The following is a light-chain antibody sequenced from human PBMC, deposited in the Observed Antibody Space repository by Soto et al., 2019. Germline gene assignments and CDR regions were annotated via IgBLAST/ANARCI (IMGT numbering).Light chain of an antibody. Sequence: EIVLTQSPGTLSSSPGERATLSCRASESVSSNYLAWYQQRPGQAPRLLIYAASNRARGIPDRFGGSWSGTDFALTVSRLEREDFAVYFGHQYGSAPWTFGPGTKV. CDR2: AAS. CDR1: ESVSSNY. CDR3: HQYGSAPWT. V-gene: IGKV3-20*01. J-gene: IGKJ1*01.